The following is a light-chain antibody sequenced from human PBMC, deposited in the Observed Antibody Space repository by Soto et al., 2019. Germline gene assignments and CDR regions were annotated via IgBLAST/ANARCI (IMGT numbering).Light chain of an antibody. Sequence: QSVLTQPPSVSAAPGQTVTISCSGSSSNVGDNFVSWYQQLPGTAPKRLIFDNIHRSPGIPDRFSGSKSGTSATLGITGVQTGDEADYYCGTWDSSLSAVVFGGGTKLTVL. CDR2: DNI. CDR3: GTWDSSLSAVV. J-gene: IGLJ2*01. CDR1: SSNVGDNF. V-gene: IGLV1-51*01.